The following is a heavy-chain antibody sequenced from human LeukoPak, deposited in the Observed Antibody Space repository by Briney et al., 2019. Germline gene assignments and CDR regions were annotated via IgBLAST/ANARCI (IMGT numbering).Heavy chain of an antibody. Sequence: GGSLRLSCAASGFTFTIYGMHWVRQAPGKGLEWVAIISYDGSNKYYADSVKGRFTISRDDSKNTLYLQMNSLRAEDTAVYYCAKELERYCSGGTCRYSHYWGQRTLVTVSS. CDR1: GFTFTIYG. CDR3: AKELERYCSGGTCRYSHY. D-gene: IGHD2-15*01. V-gene: IGHV3-30*18. CDR2: ISYDGSNK. J-gene: IGHJ4*02.